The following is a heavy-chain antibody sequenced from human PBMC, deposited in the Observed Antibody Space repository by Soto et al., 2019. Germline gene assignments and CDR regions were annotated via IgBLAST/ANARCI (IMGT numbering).Heavy chain of an antibody. CDR2: ISAYNGNT. CDR3: ARDMTRMVRGVMRY. Sequence: GASVKVSCKASGYTFTSYGISWVRQAPGQGLEWMGWISAYNGNTNYAQKLQGRVTMTTDTSTSTAYMELRSLRSDDTAVYYCARDMTRMVRGVMRYWGQGTLVSVS. J-gene: IGHJ4*02. V-gene: IGHV1-18*01. CDR1: GYTFTSYG. D-gene: IGHD3-10*01.